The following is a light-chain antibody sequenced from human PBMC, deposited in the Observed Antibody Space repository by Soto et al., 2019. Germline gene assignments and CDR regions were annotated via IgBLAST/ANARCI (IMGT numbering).Light chain of an antibody. CDR3: SSYTTTNTCV. J-gene: IGLJ1*01. V-gene: IGLV2-14*01. CDR1: SSDVGGYDS. Sequence: HSALTQRASVSRSPGQSITISGTGTSSDVGGYDSVSWYQQHPGKAPKLLIYDVINRSSGVSNRFSGSKSGNTASLTISGLQAEDEADYHCSSYTTTNTCVFGTGTKVTVL. CDR2: DVI.